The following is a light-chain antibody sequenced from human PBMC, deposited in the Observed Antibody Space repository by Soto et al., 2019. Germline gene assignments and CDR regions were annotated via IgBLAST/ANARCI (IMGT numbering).Light chain of an antibody. J-gene: IGKJ2*02. CDR3: QQYAPHLST. V-gene: IGKV3-20*01. CDR1: QSVSSSY. CDR2: GAS. Sequence: EIVLTQSPGTLALSPGERATLSCRASQSVSSSYLAWYQQKPGQAPRLLIYGASSRATGIPDRFSGSGSGTDFTLTISRLEPEDFAVYYCQQYAPHLSTFGQGTKLEIK.